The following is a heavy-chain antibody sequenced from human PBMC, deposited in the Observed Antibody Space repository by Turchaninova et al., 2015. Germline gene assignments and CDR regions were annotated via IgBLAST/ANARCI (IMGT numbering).Heavy chain of an antibody. Sequence: QVQLQESGPGLVKPSETLSLTCTVSGGSISGYYWSWNRQPPGKGLEWIGYIYYSGSTNYNPSLKSRVTISVDTSKNQFSLKLSSVTAADTAVYYCAREFGTRRRYFDYWGQGTLVTVSS. V-gene: IGHV4-59*01. J-gene: IGHJ4*02. CDR1: GGSISGYY. CDR3: AREFGTRRRYFDY. CDR2: IYYSGST. D-gene: IGHD3-10*01.